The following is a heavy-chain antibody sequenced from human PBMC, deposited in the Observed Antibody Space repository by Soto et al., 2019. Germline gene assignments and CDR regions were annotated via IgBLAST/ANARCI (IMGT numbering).Heavy chain of an antibody. CDR3: ARDIVVVPAAMSGFRWFDP. J-gene: IGHJ5*02. CDR2: ISAYNGNT. CDR1: GYTFTSYG. V-gene: IGHV1-18*01. D-gene: IGHD2-2*01. Sequence: GASVKVSCKASGYTFTSYGISWVRQAPGQGLEWMGWISAYNGNTNYAQKLQGRVTMTTDTSTSTAYMELRSLRSDDTAVYYCARDIVVVPAAMSGFRWFDPWGQGTLVTVSS.